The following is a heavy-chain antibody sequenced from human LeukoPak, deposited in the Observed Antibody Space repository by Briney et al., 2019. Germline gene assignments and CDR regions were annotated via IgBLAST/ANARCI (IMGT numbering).Heavy chain of an antibody. CDR2: IKQDGSEK. Sequence: PGGSLRLSCVASGFTFSSYWMSWVRQAPGKGLEWVANIKQDGSEKYYVDSVKGRFTISRDNAKNSLYLQMNSLRVEDTAVYYCATHYGSGSYYNELLDYWGQGTLVTVSS. J-gene: IGHJ4*02. CDR1: GFTFSSYW. V-gene: IGHV3-7*02. D-gene: IGHD3-10*01. CDR3: ATHYGSGSYYNELLDY.